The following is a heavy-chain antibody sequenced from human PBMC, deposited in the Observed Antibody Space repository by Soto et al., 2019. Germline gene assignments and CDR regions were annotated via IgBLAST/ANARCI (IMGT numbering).Heavy chain of an antibody. V-gene: IGHV1-18*01. CDR3: ARPLYYFWSGYSDAYYYYMDV. CDR1: GYTFTSYG. Sequence: QVQLVQSGAEVKKPGASVKVSCKASGYTFTSYGISWVRQAPGQGLEWMGWISAYNGNTNYAQKLQGRVTMTTDTSTSTAYMELRSLRSDDTAVYYCARPLYYFWSGYSDAYYYYMDVWGKGTTVTVSS. D-gene: IGHD3-3*01. J-gene: IGHJ6*03. CDR2: ISAYNGNT.